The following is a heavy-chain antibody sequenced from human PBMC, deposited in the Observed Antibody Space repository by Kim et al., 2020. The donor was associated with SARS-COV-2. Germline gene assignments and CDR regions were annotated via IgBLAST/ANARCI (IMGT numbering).Heavy chain of an antibody. Sequence: GGSLRLSCAASVFTFSSYWMSWVRQAPGKGLEWVANIKQDGSEKYYVDSVKGRFTISRDNAKNSLYLQMNSLRAEDTAVYYCARDLDGSGNIYWGQGTLVTVSS. D-gene: IGHD3-10*01. V-gene: IGHV3-7*01. CDR2: IKQDGSEK. CDR3: ARDLDGSGNIY. CDR1: VFTFSSYW. J-gene: IGHJ4*02.